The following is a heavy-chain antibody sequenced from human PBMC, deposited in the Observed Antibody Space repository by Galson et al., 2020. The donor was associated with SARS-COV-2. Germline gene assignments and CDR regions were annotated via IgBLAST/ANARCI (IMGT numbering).Heavy chain of an antibody. J-gene: IGHJ4*02. CDR1: GFTFSNYE. CDR3: AKEGPYSSGALES. CDR2: ISRSGTSI. Sequence: GESLKISCAASGFTFSNYELNWVRQAPGKGLEWISYISRSGTSIYYADSVRGRFTMSRDNARNSVYLHMNSLGAEDTAVYYCAKEGPYSSGALESWGQGTLVTVSS. D-gene: IGHD6-19*01. V-gene: IGHV3-48*03.